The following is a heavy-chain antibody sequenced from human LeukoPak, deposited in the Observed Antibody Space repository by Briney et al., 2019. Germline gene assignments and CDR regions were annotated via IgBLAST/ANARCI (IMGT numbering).Heavy chain of an antibody. CDR2: IYYSGST. CDR3: ARTGIAAADAFDI. Sequence: PSETLSLTCTVSGGSISSYYWSWIRQPPGKGLEWIGYIYYSGSTNYNPSLKSRVTISVDTSKNQFSLKLSSVTAADTAVYYCARTGIAAADAFDIWGQGTMVTVSS. CDR1: GGSISSYY. V-gene: IGHV4-59*12. J-gene: IGHJ3*02. D-gene: IGHD6-13*01.